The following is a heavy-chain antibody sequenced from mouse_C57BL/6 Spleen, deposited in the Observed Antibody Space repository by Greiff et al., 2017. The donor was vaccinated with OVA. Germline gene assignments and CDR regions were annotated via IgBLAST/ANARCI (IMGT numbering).Heavy chain of an antibody. V-gene: IGHV1-26*01. Sequence: EVQLQQSGPELVKPGASVKISCKASGYTFTDYYMNWVKQSHGKSLEWIGDINPNNGGTSYNQKFKGKATLTVDKSSSTAYMELRSLTSEDSAVYYCARWGAYYDYDEGFAYWGQGTLVTVSA. CDR2: INPNNGGT. J-gene: IGHJ3*01. D-gene: IGHD2-4*01. CDR1: GYTFTDYY. CDR3: ARWGAYYDYDEGFAY.